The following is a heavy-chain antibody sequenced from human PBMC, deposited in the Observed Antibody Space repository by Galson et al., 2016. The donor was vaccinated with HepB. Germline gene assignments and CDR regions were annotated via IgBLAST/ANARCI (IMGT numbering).Heavy chain of an antibody. CDR1: GFKFDDYA. V-gene: IGHV3-9*01. D-gene: IGHD3-16*01. CDR3: ARGPSIRASDFDY. J-gene: IGHJ4*02. CDR2: IGWNNGPT. Sequence: SLRLSCAGSGFKFDDYALHWVRQTPGKGLEWVSSIGWNNGPTMYAGSVKGRFTVSRDNTKNSVFPQMNSLRPDDTAFYYCARGPSIRASDFDYWGQGTLVTVSS.